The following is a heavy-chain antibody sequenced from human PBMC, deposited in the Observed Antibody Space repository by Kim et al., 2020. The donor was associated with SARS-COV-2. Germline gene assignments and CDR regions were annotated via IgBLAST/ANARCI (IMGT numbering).Heavy chain of an antibody. CDR2: ISSSGSTI. CDR1: GFTFSSYE. V-gene: IGHV3-48*03. J-gene: IGHJ4*02. D-gene: IGHD4-17*01. Sequence: GGSLRLSCAASGFTFSSYEMNWVRQAPGKGLEWVSYISSSGSTIYYADSVKGRFTISRDNAKNSLYLQMNSLRAEDTAVYYCARVKVTTVTKRNYWGQGTLVTVSS. CDR3: ARVKVTTVTKRNY.